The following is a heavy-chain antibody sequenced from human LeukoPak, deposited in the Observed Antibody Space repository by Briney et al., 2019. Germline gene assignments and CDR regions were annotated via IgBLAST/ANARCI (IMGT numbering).Heavy chain of an antibody. CDR2: IKDDGSEK. D-gene: IGHD5-12*01. V-gene: IGHV3-7*03. CDR1: AFTFSSYW. J-gene: IGHJ4*02. Sequence: GGSLRLSCAGSAFTFSSYWMRWVRQAPGKGPEWVANIKDDGSEKYYLDSVKGRFTISRDNSKNTLYLQMNSLRAEDTAVYYCAKLRGATINAWYFDYWGQGTLVTVST. CDR3: AKLRGATINAWYFDY.